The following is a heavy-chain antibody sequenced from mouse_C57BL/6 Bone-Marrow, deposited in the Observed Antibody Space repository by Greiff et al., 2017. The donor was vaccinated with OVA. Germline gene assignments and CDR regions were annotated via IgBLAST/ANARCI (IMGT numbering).Heavy chain of an antibody. J-gene: IGHJ2*01. CDR3: AREGVYGSSYGYFDY. CDR1: GFTFSDYY. Sequence: EVKLMESEGGLVQPGSSMKLSCTASGFTFSDYYMAWVRQVPEKGLEWVANINYDGSSTYYLDSLKSRFIISRDNAKNILYLQMSSLKSEDTATYYCAREGVYGSSYGYFDYWGQGTTLTVSS. CDR2: INYDGSST. D-gene: IGHD1-1*01. V-gene: IGHV5-16*01.